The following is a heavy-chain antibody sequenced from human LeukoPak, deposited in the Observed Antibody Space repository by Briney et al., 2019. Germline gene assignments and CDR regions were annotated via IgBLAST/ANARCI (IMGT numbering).Heavy chain of an antibody. J-gene: IGHJ4*02. Sequence: GGALRLSCAASGFTFRNYAMPWVRQAPGKGLEWGGVISYDGSNKYYADSVKGRFTISRDNSKNTLYLQMNSLRAEDTAVYYCARPADSSGYYTYFDHWGQGTLVTVSS. D-gene: IGHD3-22*01. CDR2: ISYDGSNK. CDR1: GFTFRNYA. V-gene: IGHV3-30-3*01. CDR3: ARPADSSGYYTYFDH.